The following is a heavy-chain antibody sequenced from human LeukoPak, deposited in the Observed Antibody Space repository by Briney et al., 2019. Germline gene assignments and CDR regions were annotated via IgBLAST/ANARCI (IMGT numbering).Heavy chain of an antibody. CDR2: ISSSSSYI. J-gene: IGHJ4*02. CDR3: ARDKAEMATIMLSDY. CDR1: GFTFSSYS. D-gene: IGHD5-24*01. V-gene: IGHV3-21*01. Sequence: PGGSLRLSCAASGFTFSSYSMNWVRQAPGKGLEWVSSISSSSSYIYYADSVKGRFTISRDNAKNSLYLQMNSLRAEDTAVYYCARDKAEMATIMLSDYWGQGTLVTVSS.